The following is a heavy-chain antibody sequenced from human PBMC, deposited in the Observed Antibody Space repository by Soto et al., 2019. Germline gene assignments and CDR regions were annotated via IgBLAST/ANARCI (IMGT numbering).Heavy chain of an antibody. CDR2: IKSKTDGGTT. CDR1: GFTFSNAW. D-gene: IGHD3-22*01. V-gene: IGHV3-15*01. J-gene: IGHJ6*02. Sequence: GGSLRLSCAASGFTFSNAWMSWVRQAPGKGLEWVGRIKSKTDGGTTDYAAPVKGRFTISRDDSKNTLYLQMNSLKTEDTAVYYCTTPTADYYDSSGYDRYYYYYGMDVWGQGTTVTVSS. CDR3: TTPTADYYDSSGYDRYYYYYGMDV.